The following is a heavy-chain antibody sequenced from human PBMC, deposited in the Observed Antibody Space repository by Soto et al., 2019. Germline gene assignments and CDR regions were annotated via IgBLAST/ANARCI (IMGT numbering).Heavy chain of an antibody. J-gene: IGHJ4*01. CDR3: ARVGYDILIGFY. V-gene: IGHV3-21*01. D-gene: IGHD3-9*01. CDR2: ISSSSSYI. CDR1: GFTFSSYS. Sequence: GGSLRLSCAASGFTFSSYSMNWVRQAPGKGPEWVSSISSSSSYIYYADSVKGRFTISRDNAKNSLYLQMNSLRAEDTAVYYCARVGYDILIGFYSGHATVDTVSS.